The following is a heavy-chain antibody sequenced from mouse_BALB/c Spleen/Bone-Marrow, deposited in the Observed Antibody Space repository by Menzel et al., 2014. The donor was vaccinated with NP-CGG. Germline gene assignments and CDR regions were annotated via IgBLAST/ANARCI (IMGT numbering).Heavy chain of an antibody. CDR2: ISYDGSN. CDR1: GYSIXSGYY. D-gene: IGHD1-1*01. CDR3: ARVHYHGSSYYFDY. J-gene: IGHJ2*01. V-gene: IGHV3-6*01. Sequence: DVKLQESGPGLVKPSQFLSLTCSVTGYSIXSGYYWNWIRQFPGNKLEWMGYISYDGSNNYNPSLKNRISITRDTSKNQFFLKLNSVTTEDTATYYCARVHYHGSSYYFDYWGQGTTLTVSS.